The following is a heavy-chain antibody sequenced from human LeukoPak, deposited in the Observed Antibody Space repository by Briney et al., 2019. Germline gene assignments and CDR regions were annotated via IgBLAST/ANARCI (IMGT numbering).Heavy chain of an antibody. CDR1: GGSISSGDYY. CDR3: AGSRIGYSDSSGFFDS. Sequence: SETLSLTCTVSGGSISSGDYYWSWIRQPPGKGLEWIGYIHYSGSTYYSPSLKSRVTISVDTSKNQFSLKLSSVTAADTAVYYCAGSRIGYSDSSGFFDSWGQGTLVTVSS. CDR2: IHYSGST. J-gene: IGHJ4*02. D-gene: IGHD3-22*01. V-gene: IGHV4-31*03.